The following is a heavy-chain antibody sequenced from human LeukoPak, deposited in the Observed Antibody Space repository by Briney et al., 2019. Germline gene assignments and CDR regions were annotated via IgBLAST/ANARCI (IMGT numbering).Heavy chain of an antibody. CDR2: LRSKTDGGTV. J-gene: IGHJ4*02. Sequence: GGSLRLSWAASGFTVSSYAMSWVRQAPGKGLEWVGCLRSKTDGGTVDYAAPVTGRFTISRDDSTNALYLQMNSLKTEDTAVYYCTSGIGTIDFWGQGTLVTVSS. D-gene: IGHD6-13*01. CDR3: TSGIGTIDF. CDR1: GFTVSSYA. V-gene: IGHV3-15*01.